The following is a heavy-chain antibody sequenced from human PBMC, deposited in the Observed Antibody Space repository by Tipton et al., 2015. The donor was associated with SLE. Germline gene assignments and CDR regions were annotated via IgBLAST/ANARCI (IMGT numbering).Heavy chain of an antibody. J-gene: IGHJ3*02. V-gene: IGHV4-34*01. CDR1: GGSFSGYY. CDR3: ARVAGWIDDAFGI. Sequence: TLSPTCAVYGGSFSGYYWSWIRQPPGKGLEWIGEINHSGSTNYNPSLKSRVTISVDTSKNQFSLKLSSVTAADTAVYYCARVAGWIDDAFGIWGQGTMVTVSS. CDR2: INHSGST. D-gene: IGHD2-2*03.